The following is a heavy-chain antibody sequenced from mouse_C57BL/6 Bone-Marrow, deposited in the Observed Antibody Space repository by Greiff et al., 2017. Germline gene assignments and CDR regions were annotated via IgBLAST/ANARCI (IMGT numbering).Heavy chain of an antibody. CDR1: GYTFTSYW. Sequence: VQLQQPGAELVKPGASVKMSCKASGYTFTSYWITWVKQRPGQGLEWIGDIYPGSGSTNYNEKFKSKATLTVDTSSSTAYMQLSSLTSEDSAVYYCARFDYDGFSYWYFDVWGTGTTVTVSS. V-gene: IGHV1-55*01. J-gene: IGHJ1*03. CDR3: ARFDYDGFSYWYFDV. CDR2: IYPGSGST. D-gene: IGHD2-4*01.